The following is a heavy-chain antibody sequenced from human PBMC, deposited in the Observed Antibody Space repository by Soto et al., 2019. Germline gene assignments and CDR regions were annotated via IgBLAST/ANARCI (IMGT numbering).Heavy chain of an antibody. CDR1: GYTFTSYG. CDR2: ISAYNGNT. Sequence: QVQLVQSGAEVKKPGASVKVSCKASGYTFTSYGISWVRQAPGQGLEWMGWISAYNGNTNYAQKLQGRVTMTTDTSTSTAYMELRSLRPDDTAVYYCARIVVSMVRGVIKNWYFDLWGRGTLVTVSS. D-gene: IGHD3-10*01. V-gene: IGHV1-18*01. J-gene: IGHJ2*01. CDR3: ARIVVSMVRGVIKNWYFDL.